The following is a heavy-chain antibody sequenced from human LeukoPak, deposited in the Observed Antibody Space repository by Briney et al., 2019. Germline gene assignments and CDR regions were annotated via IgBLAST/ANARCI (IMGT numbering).Heavy chain of an antibody. V-gene: IGHV1-46*01. CDR1: GYTFTSYY. CDR2: INPSGGST. D-gene: IGHD3-3*01. CDR3: AREDAGVVDY. J-gene: IGHJ4*02. Sequence: ASVKVSCKASGYTFTSYYMHWVRQAPGQGLEWMGIINPSGGSTSYAQKFQGRVTMTRNTSISTAYMELSSLRSEDTAVYYCAREDAGVVDYWGQGTLVTVSS.